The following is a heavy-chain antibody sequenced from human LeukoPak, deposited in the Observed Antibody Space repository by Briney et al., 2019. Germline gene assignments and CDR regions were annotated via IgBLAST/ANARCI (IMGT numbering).Heavy chain of an antibody. V-gene: IGHV4-34*01. CDR3: ARGPNRMSDIVVVPAALYAFDI. CDR2: INHSGST. CDR1: GGSFSGYY. J-gene: IGHJ3*02. D-gene: IGHD2-2*01. Sequence: PSETLSLTCAVYGGSFSGYYWSWIRQPPGKGLEWIGEINHSGSTNYSPSLKSRVTISADTSKNQFSLKLSSLTAADTAVYYCARGPNRMSDIVVVPAALYAFDIWGQGTMVTVSS.